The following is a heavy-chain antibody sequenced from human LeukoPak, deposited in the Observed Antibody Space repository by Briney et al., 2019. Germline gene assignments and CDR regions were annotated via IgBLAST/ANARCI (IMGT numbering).Heavy chain of an antibody. V-gene: IGHV4-34*01. D-gene: IGHD3-16*01. CDR1: GGSFSGYY. Sequence: ETLSLTCAVYGGSFSGYYWSWIRQPPGKGLEWIGEINHSGSTNYNPSLKSRVTISVDTSKNQFSLKLSSVTAADTAVYYCVRHGAGEYYYMDVWGKGTTVTISS. CDR3: VRHGAGEYYYMDV. J-gene: IGHJ6*03. CDR2: INHSGST.